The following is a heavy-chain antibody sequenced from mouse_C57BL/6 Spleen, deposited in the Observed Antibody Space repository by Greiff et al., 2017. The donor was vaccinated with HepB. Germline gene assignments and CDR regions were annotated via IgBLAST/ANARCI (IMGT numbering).Heavy chain of an antibody. CDR1: GYAFSSSW. CDR3: ARSTTVVATDWYFDV. CDR2: IYPGDGDT. D-gene: IGHD1-1*01. V-gene: IGHV1-82*01. J-gene: IGHJ1*03. Sequence: VQLQQSGPELMKPGASVKISCKASGYAFSSSWMNWVKQRPGKGLEWIGRIYPGDGDTNYNGKFKGKATLTADKSSSTAYMQLSSLTSEDSAVYFCARSTTVVATDWYFDVWGTGTTVTVSS.